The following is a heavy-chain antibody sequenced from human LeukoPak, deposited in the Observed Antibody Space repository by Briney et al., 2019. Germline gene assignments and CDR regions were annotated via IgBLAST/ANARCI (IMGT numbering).Heavy chain of an antibody. D-gene: IGHD1-7*01. CDR2: IIPIFGTA. Sequence: SVKVSCKASGGTFSSYAISWVRQAPGQGLEWMGGIIPIFGTANYAQKFQGRVTITADESTSTAYMELGSLRSDDTAVYYCARDPMELPDHYYYYYGMDVWGQGTTVTVSS. CDR3: ARDPMELPDHYYYYYGMDV. V-gene: IGHV1-69*01. CDR1: GGTFSSYA. J-gene: IGHJ6*02.